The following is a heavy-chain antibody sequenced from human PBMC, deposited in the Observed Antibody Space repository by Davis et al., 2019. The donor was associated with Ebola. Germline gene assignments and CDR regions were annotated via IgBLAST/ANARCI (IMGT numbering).Heavy chain of an antibody. J-gene: IGHJ5*02. Sequence: ASVMVSCKASAYTFISYGISWVRQPPGQGLEWMGWCNAYNGNKNYTPKLQGRVTMTTDTSTSTAYLELRSLRSDDTAVYYCARMGTGWFDPWGQGTLVTVSS. CDR1: AYTFISYG. CDR2: CNAYNGNK. CDR3: ARMGTGWFDP. D-gene: IGHD7-27*01. V-gene: IGHV1-18*01.